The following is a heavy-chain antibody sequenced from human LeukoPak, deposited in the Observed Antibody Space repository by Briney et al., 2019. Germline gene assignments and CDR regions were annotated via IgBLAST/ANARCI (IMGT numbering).Heavy chain of an antibody. CDR2: ISSSGSTI. CDR3: ARRALEIIGAFDI. D-gene: IGHD5-24*01. Sequence: GGSLRLSCAASGFTFSDYYMSWIRQAPGKGLEWVSYISSSGSTIYYADSVKGRFTISRDNAKNSQYLQMNSLRAEDTAVYYCARRALEIIGAFDIWGQGTMVTVSS. V-gene: IGHV3-11*01. J-gene: IGHJ3*02. CDR1: GFTFSDYY.